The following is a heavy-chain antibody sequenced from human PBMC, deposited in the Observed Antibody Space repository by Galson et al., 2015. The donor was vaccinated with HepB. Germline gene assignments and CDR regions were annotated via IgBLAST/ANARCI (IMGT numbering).Heavy chain of an antibody. CDR3: ARVSNSRGGSYLLKDDLDGMDV. J-gene: IGHJ6*02. CDR2: ISAYNGNT. D-gene: IGHD1-26*01. CDR1: GYTFTSYG. V-gene: IGHV1-18*01. Sequence: SVKVSCKASGYTFTSYGISWVRQAPGQGLEWMGWISAYNGNTNYAQKLQGRVTMTTDTSTSTAYMELRSLRSDDTAVYYCARVSNSRGGSYLLKDDLDGMDVWGQGTTVTVSS.